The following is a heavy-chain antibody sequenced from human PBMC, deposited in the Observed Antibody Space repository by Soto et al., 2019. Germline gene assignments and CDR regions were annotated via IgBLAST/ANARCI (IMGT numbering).Heavy chain of an antibody. Sequence: PWTGLEWMGRIDPSDSYTNYSPSFQGHVTISADKSISTAYLQWSSLKASDTAMYYCARLWGSSWYYFDYWGQGTLVTVSS. CDR2: IDPSDSYT. V-gene: IGHV5-10-1*01. D-gene: IGHD6-13*01. J-gene: IGHJ4*02. CDR3: ARLWGSSWYYFDY.